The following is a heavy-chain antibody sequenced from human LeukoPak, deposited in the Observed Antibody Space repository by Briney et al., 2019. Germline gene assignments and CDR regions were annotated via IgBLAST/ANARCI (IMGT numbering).Heavy chain of an antibody. CDR3: ARARGPFDY. CDR1: GGSISSYY. J-gene: IGHJ4*02. Sequence: SETLSLTCTVSGGSISSYYWSWIRQPPGKGLEWIGYIYYSGSTNYNPSLKSRVTISVDTSKNQFSLKLSSVTAADTAVYYFARARGPFDYWGQETLVPVPS. CDR2: IYYSGST. V-gene: IGHV4-59*01.